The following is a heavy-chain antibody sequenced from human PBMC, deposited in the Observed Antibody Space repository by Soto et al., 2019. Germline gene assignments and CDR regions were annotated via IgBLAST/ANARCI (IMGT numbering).Heavy chain of an antibody. Sequence: GESLKISCKGSGYSFSDNWMGWVRQTPGKGLEWMGIIWPRDSDTRYSPSFQGQVTISADRSISTAYLQWSSLKASDTAMYYCARQIYDSDTGPNFQYYFDSWGQGTPVTVSS. CDR1: GYSFSDNW. D-gene: IGHD3-22*01. CDR2: IWPRDSDT. V-gene: IGHV5-51*01. J-gene: IGHJ4*02. CDR3: ARQIYDSDTGPNFQYYFDS.